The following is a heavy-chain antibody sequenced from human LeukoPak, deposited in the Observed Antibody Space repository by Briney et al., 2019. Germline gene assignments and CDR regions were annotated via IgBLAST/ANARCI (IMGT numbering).Heavy chain of an antibody. CDR1: GFTFSSYA. CDR2: ISGSGGST. Sequence: PGGSLRLSCAASGFTFSSYAMSWVRQAPGKGLEWVSAISGSGGSTYYADSVKGRFTISRDNSKNTLYLQMNSLRAEDTAVYYCAKDLTVVVVAAISLPNYYGMDVWGQGTTVTLSS. V-gene: IGHV3-23*01. J-gene: IGHJ6*02. CDR3: AKDLTVVVVAAISLPNYYGMDV. D-gene: IGHD2-15*01.